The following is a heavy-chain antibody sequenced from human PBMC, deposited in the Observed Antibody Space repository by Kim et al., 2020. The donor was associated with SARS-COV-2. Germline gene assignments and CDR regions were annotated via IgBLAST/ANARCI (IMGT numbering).Heavy chain of an antibody. CDR3: MKGGWGWIWDH. J-gene: IGHJ4*02. D-gene: IGHD2-2*03. V-gene: IGHV3-23*01. Sequence: GGSLRLSCTTSGFTFTGYAMSWVRQAPGKGLEWVSSIDGSDGTTYYVDSVKGRFTISRDNYKNTLYLQMNSLRADDKAVYYCMKGGWGWIWDHWGQGTRVTVSS. CDR2: IDGSDGTT. CDR1: GFTFTGYA.